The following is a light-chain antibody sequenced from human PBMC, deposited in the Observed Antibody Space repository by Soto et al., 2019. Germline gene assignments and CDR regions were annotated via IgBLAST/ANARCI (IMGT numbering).Light chain of an antibody. CDR3: QQSYNSPYT. CDR2: DAS. Sequence: DIQMTQSPTSLSASVGDRVTITCRASQTINKNLNWYRHKLGKAPELLIYDASDSQAGVQSRFSGSGSVTDFTLIISGLQPEDFATYSCQQSYNSPYTCGQGTKLEIK. CDR1: QTINKN. V-gene: IGKV1-39*01. J-gene: IGKJ2*01.